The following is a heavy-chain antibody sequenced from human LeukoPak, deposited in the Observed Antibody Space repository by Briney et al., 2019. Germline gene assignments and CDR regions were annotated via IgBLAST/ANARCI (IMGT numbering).Heavy chain of an antibody. CDR1: GFTFSSYW. CDR3: AAVLSGAYRSFDY. J-gene: IGHJ4*02. D-gene: IGHD4-11*01. Sequence: TGGSLRLSCAASGFTFSSYWMPWVRQAPGKGLDWVSRIYIDGGSTNYADSVKGRSTISRDNAKNTLYLQMNSLRAEDTAIYYCAAVLSGAYRSFDYWGQGILVTVSS. V-gene: IGHV3-74*01. CDR2: IYIDGGST.